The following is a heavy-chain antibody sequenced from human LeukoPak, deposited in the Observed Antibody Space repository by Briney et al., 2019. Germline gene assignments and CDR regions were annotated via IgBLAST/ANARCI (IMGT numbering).Heavy chain of an antibody. D-gene: IGHD6-19*01. CDR2: MSSSRHHI. Sequence: GGSLTLSCAVSGVSFSNYVLSWVRHAPAKGQEWVSYMSSSRHHIYYAASLQGRFTLYRENAKNSLYLEVNSLRAEVMPVYYCVSDLYLQWPFVYW. V-gene: IGHV3-48*01. J-gene: IGHJ4*01. CDR1: GVSFSNYV. CDR3: VSDLYLQWPFVY.